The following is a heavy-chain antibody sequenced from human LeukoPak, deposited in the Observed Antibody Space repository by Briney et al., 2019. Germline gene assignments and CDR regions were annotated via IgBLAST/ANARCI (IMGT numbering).Heavy chain of an antibody. CDR1: GYSISSGYY. V-gene: IGHV4-38-2*02. Sequence: SEILSLTCTVSGYSISSGYYWGWIRQPPGKGLEWIGSIYHSGSTYYNPSLKSRVTISVDTSKNQFSLKLSSVTAADTAVYYCARGGNWNYVSGWFDLWGQGTLVTVSS. CDR3: ARGGNWNYVSGWFDL. J-gene: IGHJ5*02. D-gene: IGHD1-7*01. CDR2: IYHSGST.